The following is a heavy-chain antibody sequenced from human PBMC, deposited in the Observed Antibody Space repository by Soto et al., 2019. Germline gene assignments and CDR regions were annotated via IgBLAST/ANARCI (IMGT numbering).Heavy chain of an antibody. D-gene: IGHD3-22*01. Sequence: ASVKVSCKAPRYIFTAYFMHWVRQAPGQGLEWMGWINPNNGATHYGLSFQGRVTMTRDTSISTAYMELSSLRSDDTAVYYCARNYYNSKVFGYWGQGTLVTVSS. V-gene: IGHV1-2*02. CDR2: INPNNGAT. CDR1: RYIFTAYF. CDR3: ARNYYNSKVFGY. J-gene: IGHJ4*02.